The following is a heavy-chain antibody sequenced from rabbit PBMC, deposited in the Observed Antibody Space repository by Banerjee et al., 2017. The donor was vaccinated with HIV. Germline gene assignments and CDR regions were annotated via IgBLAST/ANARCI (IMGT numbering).Heavy chain of an antibody. D-gene: IGHD7-1*01. V-gene: IGHV1S45*01. CDR3: AREGYGDGTGDDDL. Sequence: QEQLVESGGDLVQPGASLTLTCKASGFTFSSYWMSWVRQAPGKGLEWIGCIYTGSGNTYYASWAKGRFTISKTSSTTVTLQLNSLTAADTATYFCAREGYGDGTGDDDLWGQGTLVPS. J-gene: IGHJ4*01. CDR2: IYTGSGNT. CDR1: GFTFSSYW.